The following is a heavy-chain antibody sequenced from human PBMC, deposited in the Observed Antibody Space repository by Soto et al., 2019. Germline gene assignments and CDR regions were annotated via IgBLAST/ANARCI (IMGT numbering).Heavy chain of an antibody. CDR2: IYYSGST. CDR1: GGSISSYY. D-gene: IGHD5-18*01. Sequence: QVQLQESGPGLVKPSETLSLTCTVSGGSISSYYWSWIRQPPGKGLEWIGYIYYSGSTNYNPSLKSRVTISVDTSKNQFSLKLSSVTAADTAVYYCARAGYSYGTRNFDYWGQGTLVTVSS. J-gene: IGHJ4*02. CDR3: ARAGYSYGTRNFDY. V-gene: IGHV4-59*01.